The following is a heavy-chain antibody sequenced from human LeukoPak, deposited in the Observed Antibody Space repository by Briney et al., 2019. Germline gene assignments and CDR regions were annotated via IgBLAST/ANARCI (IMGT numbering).Heavy chain of an antibody. CDR3: ARVDTVNYYYYMDV. CDR2: ISTFNGHT. Sequence: GASVKVSCKASGYTFTTYGISWVRQAPGHGLEWMGWISTFNGHTNYAQSRQDRVTMTTDTATSTVYMELSSLTSDDTAVYYCARVDTVNYYYYMDVWGKGTPVTVSS. CDR1: GYTFTTYG. J-gene: IGHJ6*03. V-gene: IGHV1-18*01. D-gene: IGHD4-17*01.